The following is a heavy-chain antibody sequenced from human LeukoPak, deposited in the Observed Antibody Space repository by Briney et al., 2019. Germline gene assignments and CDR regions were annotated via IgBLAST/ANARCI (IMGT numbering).Heavy chain of an antibody. CDR2: ISSNGGST. V-gene: IGHV3-64D*06. Sequence: PGGSLRLSCSVSGFTFSTFAMHWVRQAPGKGLEYVSGISSNGGSTYYADSVKGRFTISRDNSKNTLYLQMSSLRTEDTAVYYCAREGITGTTGYFDYWGQGTLVTVSS. CDR1: GFTFSTFA. CDR3: AREGITGTTGYFDY. D-gene: IGHD1-20*01. J-gene: IGHJ4*02.